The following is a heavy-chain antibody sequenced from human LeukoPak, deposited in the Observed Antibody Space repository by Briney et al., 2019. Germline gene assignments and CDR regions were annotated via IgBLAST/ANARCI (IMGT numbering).Heavy chain of an antibody. D-gene: IGHD3-10*01. CDR1: GFTFSDYY. Sequence: GGSLRLSCAASGFTFSDYYMSWIRQAPGKGLEWVSFISHLGTTIYYADSVRGRFTISRDNSKNSLYLQMDSLRAEDTAVYYCARESLRGITMVRGIIWGQGTLVTVSS. CDR3: ARESLRGITMVRGII. CDR2: ISHLGTTI. J-gene: IGHJ4*02. V-gene: IGHV3-11*04.